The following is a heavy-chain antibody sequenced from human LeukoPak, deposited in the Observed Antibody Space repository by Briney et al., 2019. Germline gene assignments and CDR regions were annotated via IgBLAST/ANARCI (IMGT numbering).Heavy chain of an antibody. Sequence: PGGSLRLSCAASGFTFSSYAMHWVRQAPGKGLEWVAVISYDGSNKYYADSVKGRFTISRDNSKNTLYLQMNSLRAEDTAVYYCAREEGDWFDPWGQGNLVTVSS. V-gene: IGHV3-30-3*01. CDR2: ISYDGSNK. CDR3: AREEGDWFDP. J-gene: IGHJ5*02. D-gene: IGHD3-16*01. CDR1: GFTFSSYA.